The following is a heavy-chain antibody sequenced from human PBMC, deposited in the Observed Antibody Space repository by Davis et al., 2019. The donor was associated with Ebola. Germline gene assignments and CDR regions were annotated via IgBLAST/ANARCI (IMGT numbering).Heavy chain of an antibody. V-gene: IGHV3-73*01. CDR2: IRSKPNSYAT. Sequence: GGSLRLSCAASGFTFSGSAMHWVRQASGKGLEWVGRIRSKPNSYATAYAASVKGRFTISRDDSKNTAYLQMNNLRAGDTAVYYCAKEWGSAAVNWYTIDHWGRGSLVTVSS. CDR3: AKEWGSAAVNWYTIDH. J-gene: IGHJ4*02. CDR1: GFTFSGSA. D-gene: IGHD1/OR15-1a*01.